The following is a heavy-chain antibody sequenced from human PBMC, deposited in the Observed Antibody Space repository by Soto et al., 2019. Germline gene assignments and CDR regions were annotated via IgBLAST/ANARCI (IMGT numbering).Heavy chain of an antibody. Sequence: QVQLQESGPGLVKPSETLSLTCTVSGGSISSYYWSWIRQPAGKGLEWIGRIYTSGSTNYNPSLKSRVTMAVDTSKNQFSLKLSSVTAADTAVYYCARVDSSGYSCYFDYWGQGTLVTVSS. J-gene: IGHJ4*02. CDR1: GGSISSYY. V-gene: IGHV4-4*07. CDR2: IYTSGST. CDR3: ARVDSSGYSCYFDY. D-gene: IGHD3-22*01.